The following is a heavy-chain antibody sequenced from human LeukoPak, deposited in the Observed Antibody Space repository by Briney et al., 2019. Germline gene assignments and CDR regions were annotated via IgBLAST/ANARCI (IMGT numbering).Heavy chain of an antibody. CDR1: GYSFTSYW. V-gene: IGHV5-51*01. CDR3: ARQNDFFFGY. Sequence: GASLKISSKGSGYSFTSYWIGWGRRLPGKGLEWMGIIYPGDSDTRYSPSFHGQVTISADKSISTAYLQWSSLKASDNAMYYCARQNDFFFGYWGQGTLVTVSS. CDR2: IYPGDSDT. D-gene: IGHD1-1*01. J-gene: IGHJ4*02.